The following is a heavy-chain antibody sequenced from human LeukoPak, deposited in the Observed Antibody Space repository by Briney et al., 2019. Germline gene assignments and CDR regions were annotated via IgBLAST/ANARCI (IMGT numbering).Heavy chain of an antibody. J-gene: IGHJ4*02. D-gene: IGHD1-26*01. CDR1: GYSFSRYG. CDR3: ARESDFAELDY. Sequence: ASVTVSCKGSGYSFSRYGIVWVRQAPGQGLEWMGWIGNHNRNTNYAQKFQGRVTMTTDTSTSTSYMEVRSLASDDTAVYYCARESDFAELDYWGQGTLVIVSS. CDR2: IGNHNRNT. V-gene: IGHV1-18*01.